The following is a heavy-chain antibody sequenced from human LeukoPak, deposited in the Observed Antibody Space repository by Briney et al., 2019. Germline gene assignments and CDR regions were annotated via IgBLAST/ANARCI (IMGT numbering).Heavy chain of an antibody. CDR3: ARERTTETTWGYFDY. J-gene: IGHJ4*02. D-gene: IGHD4-17*01. Sequence: ASVKVSCKASGGTFSSYAISWVRQAPGQGLEWMGGIIPIFGTANYAQKFQGRVTITTDESTSTAYMELSSLTSEDTAVYFCARERTTETTWGYFDYWGQGTLVTVSS. V-gene: IGHV1-69*05. CDR2: IIPIFGTA. CDR1: GGTFSSYA.